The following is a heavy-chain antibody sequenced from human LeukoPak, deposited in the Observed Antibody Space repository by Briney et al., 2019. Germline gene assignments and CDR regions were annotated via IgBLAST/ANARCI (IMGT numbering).Heavy chain of an antibody. CDR2: ISFDGSQK. CDR3: ARRDSGRAFDI. CDR1: GFTFSNYG. V-gene: IGHV3-33*01. J-gene: IGHJ3*02. Sequence: GGSLRLSCAASGFTFSNYGMHWVRQAPGKGLEWVALISFDGSQKYYADSVKGRFTISRDNSKSTVYLQMNSLRVEDAAVFYCARRDSGRAFDIWGQGTMVTVSS.